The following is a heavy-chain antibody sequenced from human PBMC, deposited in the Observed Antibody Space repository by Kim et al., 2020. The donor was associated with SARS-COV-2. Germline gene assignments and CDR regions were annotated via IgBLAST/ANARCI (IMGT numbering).Heavy chain of an antibody. Sequence: SETLSLTCTVSGGSISSGGYYWSWIRQHPGKGLEWIGYIYYSGSTYYNPSLKSRVTISVDTSKNQFSLKLSSVTAADTAVYYCARDGYYEPNYFDYWGQGTLVTVSS. CDR1: GGSISSGGYY. J-gene: IGHJ4*02. CDR2: IYYSGST. CDR3: ARDGYYEPNYFDY. D-gene: IGHD3-22*01. V-gene: IGHV4-31*03.